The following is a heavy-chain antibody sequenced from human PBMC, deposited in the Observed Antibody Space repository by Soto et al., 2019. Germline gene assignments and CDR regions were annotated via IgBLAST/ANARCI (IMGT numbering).Heavy chain of an antibody. J-gene: IGHJ6*02. V-gene: IGHV4-59*01. CDR1: GGSISSYY. D-gene: IGHD3-16*01. CDR2: IYYSGST. CDR3: ARGGTHLTNYYYYGMDV. Sequence: SETLSLTCTVSGGSISSYYWSWIRQPPGKGLEWIGYIYYSGSTNYNPSLKSRVTISVDTSKNKFSLELSSVTAADTAVYCCARGGTHLTNYYYYGMDVWGQGTTVTVYS.